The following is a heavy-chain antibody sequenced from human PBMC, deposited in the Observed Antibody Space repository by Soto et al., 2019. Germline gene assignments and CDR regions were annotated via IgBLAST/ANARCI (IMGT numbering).Heavy chain of an antibody. CDR2: ISTHNGNT. CDR1: GYTFIRYG. V-gene: IGHV1-18*01. CDR3: VRDEISSAGLDP. Sequence: QVQLVQSGAEVKKPGASVKVSCKASGYTFIRYGISWVRQAPGQGLEWMGWISTHNGNTYNAQNSQGRVTMTSDTPSSTAYMELRSLRSADTAFYYCVRDEISSAGLDPWGQGTLVTASS. J-gene: IGHJ5*02.